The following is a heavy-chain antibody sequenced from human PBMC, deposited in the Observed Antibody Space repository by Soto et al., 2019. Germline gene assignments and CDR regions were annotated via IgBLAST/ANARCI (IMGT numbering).Heavy chain of an antibody. J-gene: IGHJ3*02. CDR3: AKGGLLYDSSGSPRKGYAFDI. D-gene: IGHD3-22*01. CDR2: ISGSGGST. V-gene: IGHV3-23*01. Sequence: GGSLRLSCAASGFTFSSYAMSWVRQSPGKGLEWVSAISGSGGSTYYADSVKGRFTISRDNSKNTLYLQMNSLRAEDTAVYYCAKGGLLYDSSGSPRKGYAFDIWGQGTTVTVSS. CDR1: GFTFSSYA.